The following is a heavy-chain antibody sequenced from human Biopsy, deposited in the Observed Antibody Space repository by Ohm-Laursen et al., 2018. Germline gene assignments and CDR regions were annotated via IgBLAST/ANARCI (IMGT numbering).Heavy chain of an antibody. V-gene: IGHV1-2*02. CDR2: INPKSGGT. CDR1: GYTFTGYY. Sequence: SVKVSCKASGYTFTGYYLHWVRQAPGQGLEWMGWINPKSGGTHYLEKFRGRVTMTRDTSISTAYMEVSSLRSDDTAVYYCAIDGNDFLTDYLEIDQWGQGTLVTVSS. J-gene: IGHJ4*02. CDR3: AIDGNDFLTDYLEIDQ. D-gene: IGHD3-9*01.